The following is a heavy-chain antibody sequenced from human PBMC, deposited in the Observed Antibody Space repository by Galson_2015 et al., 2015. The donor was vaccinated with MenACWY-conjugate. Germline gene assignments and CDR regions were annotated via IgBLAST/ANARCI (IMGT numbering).Heavy chain of an antibody. V-gene: IGHV4-39*07. D-gene: IGHD6-13*01. J-gene: IGHJ4*02. CDR2: IYYSGST. CDR3: ARDRIAAAGDNFDY. Sequence: ETLSLTCTVSGGSISSSSYYWGWIRQPPGTGLEWIGSIYYSGSTYYNPSLKSRVTISVDTSKNQFSLKLSSVTAADTAVYYCARDRIAAAGDNFDYWGQGTLVTVSS. CDR1: GGSISSSSYY.